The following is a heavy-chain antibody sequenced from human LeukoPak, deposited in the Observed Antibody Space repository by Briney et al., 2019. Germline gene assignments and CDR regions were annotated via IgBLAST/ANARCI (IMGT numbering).Heavy chain of an antibody. J-gene: IGHJ4*02. D-gene: IGHD3/OR15-3a*01. CDR1: GGSISSYY. CDR2: IYTTGST. Sequence: SETLSLTCTVSGGSISSYYWSWIRQPAGKGLEWIGRIYTTGSTNYNPSLKSRVTISVDTSKNQFSLKLSSVTAADTAVYYCARDGSDFFGFDYWGQGTLVTVSS. V-gene: IGHV4-4*07. CDR3: ARDGSDFFGFDY.